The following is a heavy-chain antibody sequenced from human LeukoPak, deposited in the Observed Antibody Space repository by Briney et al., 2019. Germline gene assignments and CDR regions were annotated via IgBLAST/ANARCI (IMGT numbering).Heavy chain of an antibody. CDR2: MKPNSGNT. V-gene: IGHV1-8*01. CDR1: GYTFTNYD. D-gene: IGHD4-23*01. J-gene: IGHJ4*02. Sequence: ASVKVSCKASGYTFTNYDINWVRQASGQGLEWMGYMKPNSGNTGYAQKFQGRVTMTRDTSISTAYMELSSLTPEDTAVYYCVTELRWKDHWGQGTLVTVSS. CDR3: VTELRWKDH.